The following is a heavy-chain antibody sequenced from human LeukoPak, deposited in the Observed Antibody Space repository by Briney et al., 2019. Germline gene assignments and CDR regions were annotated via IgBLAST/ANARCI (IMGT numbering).Heavy chain of an antibody. CDR3: AGTIVGKWAIDY. D-gene: IGHD3-22*01. V-gene: IGHV3-53*01. J-gene: IGHJ4*02. CDR1: GFTVSRNY. Sequence: PGGSLSLSCAASGFTVSRNYMTWVRQAPGKGLEWVSVIYSGGSTYYADSVKGRFTISRDNSKNTLYLQMNSLRAEDTAVYYCAGTIVGKWAIDYWGQGTLVTVSS. CDR2: IYSGGST.